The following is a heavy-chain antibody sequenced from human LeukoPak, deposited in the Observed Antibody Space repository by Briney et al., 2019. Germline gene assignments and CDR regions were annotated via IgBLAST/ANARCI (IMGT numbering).Heavy chain of an antibody. J-gene: IGHJ4*02. CDR2: ISSSSSYI. Sequence: PGGSLRLSCAASGFTFSSYSMNWVRQAPGKGLEWLSSISSSSSYIYYADSVKGRFTISRDNAKNSLYLQMNSLRAEDTAVYYCARAKVCSTSCSLFDYWGQGTLVTVSS. CDR3: ARAKVCSTSCSLFDY. V-gene: IGHV3-21*01. CDR1: GFTFSSYS. D-gene: IGHD2-2*01.